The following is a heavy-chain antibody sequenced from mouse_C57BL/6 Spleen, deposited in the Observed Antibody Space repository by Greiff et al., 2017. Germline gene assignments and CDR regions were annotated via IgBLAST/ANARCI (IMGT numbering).Heavy chain of an antibody. CDR3: ARQGDAIYDGYGDYAMDY. V-gene: IGHV2-6-1*01. D-gene: IGHD2-3*01. CDR2: IWSDGST. J-gene: IGHJ4*01. CDR1: GFSLTSYG. Sequence: QVQLKESGPGLVAPSQSLSITCTVSGFSLTSYGVHWVRQPPGKGLEWLVVIWSDGSTTYNSALKSRLSISKDNSKSQVFLKMNSLQTDDTAMYYCARQGDAIYDGYGDYAMDYWGQGTSVTVSS.